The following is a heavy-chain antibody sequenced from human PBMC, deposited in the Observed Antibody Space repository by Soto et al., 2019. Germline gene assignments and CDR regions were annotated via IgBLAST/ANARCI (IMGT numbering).Heavy chain of an antibody. V-gene: IGHV3-72*01. Sequence: GGSLRLSCAASGFTFSDHYMDWVRQAPGKGLEWVGRTRNKASSYTTEYAASVKGRFTISRDDSKNSLYLQMNSLKTEDTAVYYCARDAYDYIWGSYYDYWGQGTLVTVSS. CDR1: GFTFSDHY. D-gene: IGHD3-16*01. CDR3: ARDAYDYIWGSYYDY. J-gene: IGHJ4*02. CDR2: TRNKASSYTT.